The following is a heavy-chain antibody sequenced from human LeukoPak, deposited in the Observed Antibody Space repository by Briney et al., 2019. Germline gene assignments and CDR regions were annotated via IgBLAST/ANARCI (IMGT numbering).Heavy chain of an antibody. CDR2: IYTSGST. J-gene: IGHJ4*02. D-gene: IGHD5-18*01. CDR1: GGSISSGRYY. Sequence: PSETLSLTCTVSGGSISSGRYYWSWIRQPAGKGLEWIGRIYTSGSTNYNPSLKRRITISVDTSKNHFSLKQSTVTAADTAVYYCARVVDTAYFDYWGQGTLVTVSS. CDR3: ARVVDTAYFDY. V-gene: IGHV4-61*02.